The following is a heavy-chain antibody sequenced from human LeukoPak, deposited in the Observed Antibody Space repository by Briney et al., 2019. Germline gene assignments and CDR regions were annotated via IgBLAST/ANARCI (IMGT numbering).Heavy chain of an antibody. CDR1: GFIFSSYA. Sequence: PGGSLRLSCAASGFIFSSYAMNWVRQAPGKGLEWVSTISASGGSTYYFVKGRFTISRDNSKNTLYLQMNSLRAEDTAVYYCAKGYCSSTNCKESFFDYWGQGTLVTVSS. J-gene: IGHJ4*02. D-gene: IGHD2-2*01. CDR2: ISASGGST. CDR3: AKGYCSSTNCKESFFDY. V-gene: IGHV3-23*01.